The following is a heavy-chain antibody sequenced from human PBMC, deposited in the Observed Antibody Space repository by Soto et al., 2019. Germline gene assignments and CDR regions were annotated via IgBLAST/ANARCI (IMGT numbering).Heavy chain of an antibody. D-gene: IGHD6-25*01. Sequence: QVQLVQSGAEVKKPGSSVKVSCKASGATLDTFINFGVTWVRRAPGQGLEWMGGIIAVFGTAHYAQKFQGRLPMSADESTRTAYMELSSLRSAATAVYDCARGAATEVLVLMCDALEIWGQGTMVTVSS. CDR2: IIAVFGTA. J-gene: IGHJ3*02. V-gene: IGHV1-69*12. CDR3: ARGAATEVLVLMCDALEI. CDR1: GATLDTFINFG.